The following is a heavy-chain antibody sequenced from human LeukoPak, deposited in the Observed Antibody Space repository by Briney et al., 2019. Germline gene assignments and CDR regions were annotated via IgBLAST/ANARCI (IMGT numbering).Heavy chain of an antibody. CDR2: INHRGST. Sequence: SETLSLTCAVFGGSFSGQYWNWIRQPPGKGLEWIGEINHRGSTTYNPSLKSRVTISVDTSKSQFSLKVRSLTAADTAVYYCARDRYSNSFYYYYAMDVWGQGTTVTVSS. D-gene: IGHD4-11*01. J-gene: IGHJ6*02. V-gene: IGHV4-34*01. CDR1: GGSFSGQY. CDR3: ARDRYSNSFYYYYAMDV.